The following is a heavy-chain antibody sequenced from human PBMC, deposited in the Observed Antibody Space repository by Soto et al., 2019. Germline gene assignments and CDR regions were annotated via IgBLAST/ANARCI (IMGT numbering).Heavy chain of an antibody. Sequence: PGESLKISCTGSGYSFSTYWIAWVRQMPGKGLEWMGIIYPGDSDTRYSPSFQGQVTISADKSISTAYLQWSSLKASDTAMYYCARHSYGSGSYFDYYYYGMDVWGQGTTVTVSS. D-gene: IGHD3-10*01. V-gene: IGHV5-51*01. CDR1: GYSFSTYW. J-gene: IGHJ6*02. CDR2: IYPGDSDT. CDR3: ARHSYGSGSYFDYYYYGMDV.